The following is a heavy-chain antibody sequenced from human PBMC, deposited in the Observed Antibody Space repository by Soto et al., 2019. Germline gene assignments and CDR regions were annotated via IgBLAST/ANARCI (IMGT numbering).Heavy chain of an antibody. J-gene: IGHJ6*03. CDR1: GFTFSNAW. D-gene: IGHD3-3*01. CDR2: IKSKTDGGTT. Sequence: PGGSLRLSCAASGFTFSNAWMSWVRQAPGKGLEWVGRIKSKTDGGTTDYAAPVKGRFTISRDDSKNTLYLQMNSLKTEDTAVYYCTTAVLRFLEWLLMEEYYYYYMLVSGKTPTVTVSS. CDR3: TTAVLRFLEWLLMEEYYYYYMLV. V-gene: IGHV3-15*01.